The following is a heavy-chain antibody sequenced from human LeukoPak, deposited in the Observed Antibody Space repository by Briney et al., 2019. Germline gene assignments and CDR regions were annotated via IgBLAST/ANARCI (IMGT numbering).Heavy chain of an antibody. CDR1: GFTFSSYE. Sequence: GGSLRLSCAASGFTFSSYEMNWVRQAPGKGLEWVSAISGSGGSTYYADSVKGRFTISRDNSKNTLYLQMNSLRAEDTAVYYCARDPYYYDSSGYLYYFDYWGQGTLVTVSS. J-gene: IGHJ4*02. V-gene: IGHV3-23*01. CDR3: ARDPYYYDSSGYLYYFDY. D-gene: IGHD3-22*01. CDR2: ISGSGGST.